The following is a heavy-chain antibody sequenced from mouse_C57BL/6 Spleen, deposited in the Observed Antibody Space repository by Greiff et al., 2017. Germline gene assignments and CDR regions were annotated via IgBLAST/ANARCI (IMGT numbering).Heavy chain of an antibody. Sequence: VQLQQPGAELVRPGSSVKLSCKASGYTFTSYWMDWVKQRPGQGLEWIGNIYPSDSETHYNQKFKDKATLTVDKSSSTAYMQRSSLTSEDSAVYYCARGGSGCPFDYWGQGTTLTVSS. CDR2: IYPSDSET. V-gene: IGHV1-61*01. CDR1: GYTFTSYW. J-gene: IGHJ2*01. D-gene: IGHD3-2*02. CDR3: ARGGSGCPFDY.